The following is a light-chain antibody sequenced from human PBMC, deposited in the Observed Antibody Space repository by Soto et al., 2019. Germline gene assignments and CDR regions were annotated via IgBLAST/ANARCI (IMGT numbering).Light chain of an antibody. CDR1: QSVSSSY. CDR3: QQRSNWPPIT. V-gene: IGKV3D-20*02. Sequence: EIVLTPSPGTLSLSPVDRAPLSCRASQSVSSSYLAWYQQKPGQAPRLLIYGASNRATGIPARFSGSGSGTDFTLTISRLEPEDAAVYYCQQRSNWPPITFGQGTRLEI. CDR2: GAS. J-gene: IGKJ5*01.